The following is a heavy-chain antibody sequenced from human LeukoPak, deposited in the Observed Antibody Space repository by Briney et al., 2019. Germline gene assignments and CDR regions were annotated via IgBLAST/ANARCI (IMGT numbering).Heavy chain of an antibody. CDR2: ITWNSGGS. Sequence: PGRSLRLSCAPPLYSFYDYAMHGVPQVPGEGLGWVSGITWNSGGSSYADSVKGRLTISRDNAKSSLYLQMNSLRADDMAVYYCAKGSEYNYGLDYWGQGTLVTVSS. CDR1: LYSFYDYA. V-gene: IGHV3-9*03. CDR3: AKGSEYNYGLDY. D-gene: IGHD5-18*01. J-gene: IGHJ4*02.